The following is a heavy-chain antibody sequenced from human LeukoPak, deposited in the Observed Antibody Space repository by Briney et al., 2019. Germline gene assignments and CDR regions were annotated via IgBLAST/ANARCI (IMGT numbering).Heavy chain of an antibody. D-gene: IGHD3-3*01. CDR3: ARVGVLRFLEWLLYLDF. CDR2: IYHSETT. J-gene: IGHJ4*02. Sequence: SETLSLTCAVYGGSFSGYYWSWIRQPPGKGLEWIGSIYHSETTYYNPSLKSRVTISVDTSNNQFSLKLSSVTAADTAVYYCARVGVLRFLEWLLYLDFWGQGALVTVSS. V-gene: IGHV4-34*01. CDR1: GGSFSGYY.